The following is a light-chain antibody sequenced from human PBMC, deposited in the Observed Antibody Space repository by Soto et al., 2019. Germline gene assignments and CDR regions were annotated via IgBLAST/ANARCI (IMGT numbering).Light chain of an antibody. Sequence: DIQITQSPSTLSASVGARFTITCRASQTINRWLAWYQQKPGEVPKLLIYKASVLESGVPSRSSGSGSGTEFTLTISSLQPDDFATYYCQHYNSYSEAVGPGTQVDIK. CDR2: KAS. CDR3: QHYNSYSEA. J-gene: IGKJ1*01. CDR1: QTINRW. V-gene: IGKV1-5*03.